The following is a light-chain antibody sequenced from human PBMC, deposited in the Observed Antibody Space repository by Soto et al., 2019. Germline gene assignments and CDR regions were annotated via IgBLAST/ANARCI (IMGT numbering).Light chain of an antibody. CDR3: QSYDSSLRV. CDR1: SSNIGAGYD. J-gene: IGLJ3*02. V-gene: IGLV1-40*01. CDR2: GNS. Sequence: QSVLTQPPSVSGALGQRVTISCTGSSSNIGAGYDVHWYQQLPRTAPKLLIYGNSNRPSGVPDRFSGSKSGTSASLAITGLQAEDEAHYYCQSYDSSLRVFGGGTKLTVL.